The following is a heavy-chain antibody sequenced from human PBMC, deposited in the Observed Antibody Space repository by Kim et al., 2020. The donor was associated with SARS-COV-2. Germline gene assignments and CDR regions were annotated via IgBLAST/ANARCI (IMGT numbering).Heavy chain of an antibody. V-gene: IGHV1-2*06. CDR1: GYTFTGYY. J-gene: IGHJ3*02. CDR2: INPNSGGT. Sequence: ASVKVSCKASGYTFTGYYMHWVRQAPGQGLEWMGRINPNSGGTNYAQKFQGRVTMTRDTSISTAYMELSRLRSDDTAVHYCARDEENDFWSGGGGFDIWGQGTMVTVSS. D-gene: IGHD3-3*01. CDR3: ARDEENDFWSGGGGFDI.